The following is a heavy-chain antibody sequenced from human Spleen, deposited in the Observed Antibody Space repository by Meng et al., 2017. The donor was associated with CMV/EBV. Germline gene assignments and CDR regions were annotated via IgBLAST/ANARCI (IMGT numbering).Heavy chain of an antibody. CDR1: GGSFSGYY. CDR3: ARGRDPTTYYYYYGMDV. D-gene: IGHD1-1*01. V-gene: IGHV4-34*01. Sequence: SETLSLTCAVYGGSFSGYYWSWIRQPPGKGLEWIGEINHSGSTNYNPSLKSRVTISVDTSKNQFSLKLSSVTAADTAVYYCARGRDPTTYYYYYGMDVWGQGTTVTVSS. CDR2: INHSGST. J-gene: IGHJ6*02.